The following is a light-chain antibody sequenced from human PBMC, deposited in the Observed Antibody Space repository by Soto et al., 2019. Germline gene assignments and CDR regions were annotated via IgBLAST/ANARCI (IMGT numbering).Light chain of an antibody. Sequence: EIMIAESQTTMSVCRGRRYILAGGASQSVGNNLAWYQQKPGQAPRLLIYGISKRATDIPDRFSGSGSGTEFTLTTSSLQPEDLATYFCHQHGQWPITFGQGTRLEIK. V-gene: IGKV3D-15*01. CDR1: QSVGNN. CDR2: GIS. CDR3: HQHGQWPIT. J-gene: IGKJ5*01.